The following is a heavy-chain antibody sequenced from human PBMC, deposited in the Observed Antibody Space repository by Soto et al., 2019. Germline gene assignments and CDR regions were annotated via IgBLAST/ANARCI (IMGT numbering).Heavy chain of an antibody. D-gene: IGHD4-17*01. CDR3: ARDHHDYGDYVSPFDY. Sequence: QVQLVQSGAEVKKPGASVKVSCKASGYTFTSYGISWVRQAPGQGLEGMGWISAYNGNTNYAQKLQGRVTMTTDTSTSTAYMELRSLRSDDTAVYYCARDHHDYGDYVSPFDYWGQGTLVTVSS. J-gene: IGHJ4*02. CDR1: GYTFTSYG. V-gene: IGHV1-18*01. CDR2: ISAYNGNT.